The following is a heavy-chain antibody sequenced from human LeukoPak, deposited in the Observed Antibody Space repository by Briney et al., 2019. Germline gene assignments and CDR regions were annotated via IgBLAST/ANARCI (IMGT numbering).Heavy chain of an antibody. Sequence: GGSLRLSCAASGFTFSSYWMHWVRQAPGKGLVWVSRINSEGSRTFYADSVKGRITTSRDNAKNTLYQQMNSLRAEDTAVYYCARDQCSGANCQFALDYWGQGTLVTVSP. D-gene: IGHD2-15*01. CDR3: ARDQCSGANCQFALDY. CDR1: GFTFSSYW. J-gene: IGHJ4*02. CDR2: INSEGSRT. V-gene: IGHV3-74*01.